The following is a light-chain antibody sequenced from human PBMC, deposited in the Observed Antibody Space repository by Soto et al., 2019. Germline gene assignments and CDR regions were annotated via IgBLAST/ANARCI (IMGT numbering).Light chain of an antibody. CDR2: GNS. CDR3: QSYDSSLSGPYYV. Sequence: QSVLTQPPSVSGAPGQRVTISCTGSSYNIGAGYNVHWYQQLPGTAPKLLIYGNSNRPSGVPDRFSGSKSGTSASLAITGLQAEDEADYYCQSYDSSLSGPYYVFGTGTKLTVL. V-gene: IGLV1-40*01. J-gene: IGLJ1*01. CDR1: SYNIGAGYN.